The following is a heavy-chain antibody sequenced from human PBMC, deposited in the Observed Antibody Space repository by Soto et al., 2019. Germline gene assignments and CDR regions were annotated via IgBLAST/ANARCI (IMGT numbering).Heavy chain of an antibody. V-gene: IGHV3-11*06. Sequence: QVQLVESGGGLVKPGGSLRLSCAASGFTFSDYYMSWIRQAPGKGLEWVSYISSSSSYTNYADSVKGRFTISRDNAKNSLYLQMNSLRAEDTAVYYCARRPWFGELFNYYYGMDVWGQGTTVTVSS. CDR3: ARRPWFGELFNYYYGMDV. CDR1: GFTFSDYY. J-gene: IGHJ6*02. CDR2: ISSSSSYT. D-gene: IGHD3-10*01.